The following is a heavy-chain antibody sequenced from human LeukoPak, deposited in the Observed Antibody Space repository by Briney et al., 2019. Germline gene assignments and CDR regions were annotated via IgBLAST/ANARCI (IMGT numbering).Heavy chain of an antibody. V-gene: IGHV5-51*01. D-gene: IGHD6-13*01. CDR2: ISPGNSDT. J-gene: IGHJ6*02. Sequence: GESLKISCEGSGYNFITYWIGWVRQMPGKGLEWMGIISPGNSDTKYSPSFQGQVTFSADKSISTAYLQWSSLKASDTAIYYCARHRVDSSSPRGMDVWGQGTTVTVSS. CDR1: GYNFITYW. CDR3: ARHRVDSSSPRGMDV.